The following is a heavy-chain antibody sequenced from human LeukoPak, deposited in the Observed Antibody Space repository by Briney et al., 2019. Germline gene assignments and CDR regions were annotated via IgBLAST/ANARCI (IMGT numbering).Heavy chain of an antibody. CDR2: INSDGTT. J-gene: IGHJ4*02. V-gene: IGHV3-74*01. Sequence: GGSLRLSCAASGFTFSSYWMHWVRQVPGKGLVWVSRINSDGTTSYADSVKGRFTISRNNAKNTLYLQMDNLRVEDTAVYYCARDGSLPDYWGQGTLVTVSS. CDR1: GFTFSSYW. CDR3: ARDGSLPDY.